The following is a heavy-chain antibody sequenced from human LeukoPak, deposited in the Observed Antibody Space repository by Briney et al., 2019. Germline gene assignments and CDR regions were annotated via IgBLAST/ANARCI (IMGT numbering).Heavy chain of an antibody. J-gene: IGHJ4*02. Sequence: PGGSLRLSCAASGFTFSSYAMHWVRQAPGKGLEWVAVISYDGSNKYYADSVKGRFTISRDNAKNSLYLQMNSLRAEDTAVYYCARSHSSRVDYWGQGTLVTVSS. CDR3: ARSHSSRVDY. CDR2: ISYDGSNK. D-gene: IGHD6-13*01. V-gene: IGHV3-30*04. CDR1: GFTFSSYA.